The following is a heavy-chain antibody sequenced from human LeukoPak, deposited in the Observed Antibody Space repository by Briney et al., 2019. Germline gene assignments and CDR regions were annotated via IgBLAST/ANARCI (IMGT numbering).Heavy chain of an antibody. V-gene: IGHV3-21*01. D-gene: IGHD4-17*01. Sequence: PGGSLRLSCAASGFTFSSYSMNWVRQAPGKGLEGVSSISSSSSYIYYADSVKGRFTISRDNAKNSLYLQMNSLRAEDTAVYYCARERRTTVTTDAFDIWGQGTMVTVSS. CDR3: ARERRTTVTTDAFDI. CDR2: ISSSSSYI. CDR1: GFTFSSYS. J-gene: IGHJ3*02.